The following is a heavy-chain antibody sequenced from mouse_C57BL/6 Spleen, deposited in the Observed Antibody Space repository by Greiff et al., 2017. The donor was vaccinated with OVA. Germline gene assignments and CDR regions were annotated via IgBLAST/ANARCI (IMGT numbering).Heavy chain of an antibody. CDR1: GYTFTSYW. V-gene: IGHV1-61*01. CDR2: IYPSDSET. J-gene: IGHJ3*01. Sequence: QVQLKQPGAELVRPGSSVKLSCKASGYTFTSYWMDWVKQRPGQGLEWIGNIYPSDSETHYNQKFKDKATLTVEKSSSTAYMQLSSLTSEDSAVYYCARSDLRRGFAYWGQGTLVTVSA. CDR3: ARSDLRRGFAY. D-gene: IGHD2-12*01.